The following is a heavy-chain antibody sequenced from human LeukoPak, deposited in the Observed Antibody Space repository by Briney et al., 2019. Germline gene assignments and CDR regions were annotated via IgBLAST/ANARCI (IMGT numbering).Heavy chain of an antibody. CDR3: ARRGGSGRSFYY. D-gene: IGHD3-10*01. CDR2: IYYTRIT. J-gene: IGHJ4*02. Sequence: SEPLSLTCTGSGFSVSSGTYYWTWIRQPPGKGLEWIRYIYYTRITNYTPSLKNRLTIEVDTSKHQFSMNMSSVTAADVDVYYCARRGGSGRSFYYWGQGTLVTVSS. CDR1: GFSVSSGTYY. V-gene: IGHV4-61*01.